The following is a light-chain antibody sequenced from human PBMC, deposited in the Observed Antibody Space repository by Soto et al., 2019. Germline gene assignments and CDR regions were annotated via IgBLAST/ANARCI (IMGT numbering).Light chain of an antibody. CDR1: QSVRSTY. CDR2: GVS. V-gene: IGKV3-15*01. CDR3: QQYGDWPLT. J-gene: IGKJ4*01. Sequence: EIVMTQSPVTLSVSPGERATLSCRARQSVRSTYLAWYQQKPGQAPRLLIFGVSNRAAGIPARFSGSGSGTEFTLTISSLQSEDFAVYYCQQYGDWPLTFGGGTKVDIK.